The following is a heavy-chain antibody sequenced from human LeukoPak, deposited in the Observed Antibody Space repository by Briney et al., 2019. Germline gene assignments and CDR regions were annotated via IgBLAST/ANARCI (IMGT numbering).Heavy chain of an antibody. V-gene: IGHV1-2*02. Sequence: ASVKVSCKASGYTFTGYYMHWVRQAPGQGLEWMGWINPNSGGTNYAQKFQGRVTMTRDMSTSTVYMELSSLRSEDTAVYYCARAGRAAAGYFDYWGQGTLVTVSS. CDR1: GYTFTGYY. CDR3: ARAGRAAAGYFDY. CDR2: INPNSGGT. D-gene: IGHD6-13*01. J-gene: IGHJ4*02.